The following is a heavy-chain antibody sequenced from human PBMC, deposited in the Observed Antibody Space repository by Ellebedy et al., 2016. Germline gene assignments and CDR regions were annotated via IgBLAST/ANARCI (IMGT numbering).Heavy chain of an antibody. CDR2: IYPGDSDT. CDR3: ARRMGRGVKGKFPLDV. CDR1: GYMFSTYW. J-gene: IGHJ6*02. D-gene: IGHD3-10*01. Sequence: GESLKISCEGSGYMFSTYWIAWVRQMPGNGLEWMGIIYPGDSDTTYSPSFRGQVTMSVDKSINTVYLQWNSLKASDTAMYYCARRMGRGVKGKFPLDVWGQGTTVIVSS. V-gene: IGHV5-51*01.